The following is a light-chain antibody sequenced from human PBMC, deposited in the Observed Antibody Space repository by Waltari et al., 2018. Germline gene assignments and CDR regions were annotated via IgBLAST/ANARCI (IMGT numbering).Light chain of an antibody. CDR1: QSVSDW. J-gene: IGKJ1*01. CDR2: DVS. Sequence: DIQMTQSPSTLSASVGDRVTITCRASQSVSDWLAWYQQKPGKAPELLIFDVSTLKSGVPSRFSGRGSGTEFTLTISSLQPDDFATYYCQHYSHSSPWTFGQGTMVETK. V-gene: IGKV1-5*01. CDR3: QHYSHSSPWT.